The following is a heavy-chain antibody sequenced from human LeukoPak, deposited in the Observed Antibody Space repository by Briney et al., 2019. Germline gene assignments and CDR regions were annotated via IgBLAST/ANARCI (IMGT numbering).Heavy chain of an antibody. V-gene: IGHV1-69*04. CDR3: ARGYCSGGSCYPYGMDV. D-gene: IGHD2-15*01. CDR1: GGTFSSYA. Sequence: ASVKVSCKASGGTFSSYAISWVRQAPGQGLEWMGRIIPILGIANYAQKFQGRVTITADKSTSTAYMELSSLRSEDTAVYYCARGYCSGGSCYPYGMDVWGQGTTVTVSS. CDR2: IIPILGIA. J-gene: IGHJ6*02.